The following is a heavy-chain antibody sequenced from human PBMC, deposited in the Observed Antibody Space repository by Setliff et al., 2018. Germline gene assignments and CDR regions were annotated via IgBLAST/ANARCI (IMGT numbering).Heavy chain of an antibody. CDR1: NYTFINYG. J-gene: IGHJ6*02. V-gene: IGHV1-18*01. CDR2: ISGSSGDA. Sequence: ASVKVSCKASNYTFINYGMSWVRQIPGHGLEWMGWISGSSGDASYAQKFQGRVIITLDTLTTTAYMELRSLRSDDTAVYYCARDSRIRFTKEEGGAYYYGMDVWGQGTTGTVS. CDR3: ARDSRIRFTKEEGGAYYYGMDV. D-gene: IGHD2-8*01.